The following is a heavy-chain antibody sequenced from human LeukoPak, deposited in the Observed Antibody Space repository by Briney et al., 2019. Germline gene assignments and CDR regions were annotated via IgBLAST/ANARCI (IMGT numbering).Heavy chain of an antibody. CDR2: NIPIFGTA. D-gene: IGHD2-2*01. CDR3: ARGYCSSTSCYPITIHSH. V-gene: IGHV1-69*01. J-gene: IGHJ4*02. Sequence: SVKVSCKASGGTFSSYAISWVRQAPGQGLEWMGGNIPIFGTANYAQKFQGRVTITADESTSTAYMELSSLRSEDTAVYYCARGYCSSTSCYPITIHSHWGQGTLVTVSS. CDR1: GGTFSSYA.